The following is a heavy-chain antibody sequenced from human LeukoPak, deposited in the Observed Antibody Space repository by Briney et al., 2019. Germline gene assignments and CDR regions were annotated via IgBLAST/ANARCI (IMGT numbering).Heavy chain of an antibody. CDR2: INNDGTAT. CDR1: GFTFSAYW. J-gene: IGHJ5*02. Sequence: GGSLRLSCAASGFTFSAYWMHWVRQVPGKGLVWVSRINNDGTATFFADSVKGRFTISRDNSKNTLYLQMNSLRAEDTAVYYCAKHLHDYGDYEPGVGDWFDPWGQGTLVTVSS. V-gene: IGHV3-74*01. CDR3: AKHLHDYGDYEPGVGDWFDP. D-gene: IGHD4-17*01.